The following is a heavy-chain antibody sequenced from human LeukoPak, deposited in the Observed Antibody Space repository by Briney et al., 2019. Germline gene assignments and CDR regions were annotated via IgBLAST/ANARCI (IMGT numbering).Heavy chain of an antibody. CDR2: INPNSGGT. CDR3: ARGNYDFWSGYPKYFDY. V-gene: IGHV1-2*02. CDR1: GYTFTGYY. D-gene: IGHD3-3*01. Sequence: APVKVSCKASGYTFTGYYMHWVRQAPGQGLEWMGWINPNSGGTNYAQKFQGRVTMTRDTSISTAYMELSRLRSDDTAVYYCARGNYDFWSGYPKYFDYWGQGTLVTVSS. J-gene: IGHJ4*02.